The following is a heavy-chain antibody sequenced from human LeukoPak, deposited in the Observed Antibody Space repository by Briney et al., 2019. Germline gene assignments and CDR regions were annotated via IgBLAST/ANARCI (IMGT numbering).Heavy chain of an antibody. Sequence: SETLSLTCAVSGGSISSSNWWSWVRQPPGKGLEWIGEIYHSGSTNYNPSLKSRVTISVDKSKNQFSLKLSSVTAADTAVYYCARDGDLGYCSGGSCCKDYWGQGTLVTVSS. D-gene: IGHD2-15*01. CDR2: IYHSGST. V-gene: IGHV4-4*02. CDR1: GGSISSSNW. CDR3: ARDGDLGYCSGGSCCKDY. J-gene: IGHJ4*02.